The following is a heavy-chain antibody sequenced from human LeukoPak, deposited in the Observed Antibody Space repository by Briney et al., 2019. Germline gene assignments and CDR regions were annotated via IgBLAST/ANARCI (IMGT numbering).Heavy chain of an antibody. CDR3: ARKLAAADPNY. CDR2: ISYDGSNK. V-gene: IGHV3-30-3*01. J-gene: IGHJ4*02. Sequence: PGGSLRLSCAASGITFSSYAMHWVRQAPGKGLEWVAVISYDGSNKYYADSVKGRFTISRDNSKNTLYLQMNSLRAEDTAVYYCARKLAAADPNYRGQGTLVTVSS. CDR1: GITFSSYA. D-gene: IGHD6-13*01.